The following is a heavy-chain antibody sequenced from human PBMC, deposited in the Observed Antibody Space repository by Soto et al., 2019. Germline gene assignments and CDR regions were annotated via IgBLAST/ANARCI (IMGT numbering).Heavy chain of an antibody. V-gene: IGHV1-2*04. CDR2: INPNSGGT. CDR3: ARSGQLERRGVSVIDP. D-gene: IGHD1-1*01. CDR1: GYTFTGYY. J-gene: IGHJ5*02. Sequence: ASVKVYCKASGYTFTGYYMHWVRQAPGQGLEWMGWINPNSGGTNYAQKFQGWVTMTRDTSIGTAYMELSRLRSDDTAVYYCARSGQLERRGVSVIDPWGQGTLVTVFS.